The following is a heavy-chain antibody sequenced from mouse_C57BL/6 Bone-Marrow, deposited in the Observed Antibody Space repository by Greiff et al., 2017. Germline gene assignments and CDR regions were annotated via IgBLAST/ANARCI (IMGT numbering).Heavy chain of an antibody. D-gene: IGHD2-4*01. CDR3: ARGGLPWFAY. CDR1: GFTFSDYG. J-gene: IGHJ3*01. Sequence: VQLTESGGGLVKPGGSLKLSCAASGFTFSDYGMHWVRQAPEKGLEWVAYISSGSSTIYYADTVKGRFTISSDNAKNTLFLQMTSLRSEDTAMYYCARGGLPWFAYWGQGTLVTVSA. V-gene: IGHV5-17*01. CDR2: ISSGSSTI.